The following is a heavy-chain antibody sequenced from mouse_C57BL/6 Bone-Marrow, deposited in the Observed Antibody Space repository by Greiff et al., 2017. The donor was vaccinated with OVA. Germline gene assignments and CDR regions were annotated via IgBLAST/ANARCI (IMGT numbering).Heavy chain of an antibody. V-gene: IGHV2-2*01. CDR2: IWSGGST. Sequence: QVQLQQSGPGLVQPSQSLSITCTVSGFSLTSYGVHWVRQSPGKGLEWLGVIWSGGSTDYNAAFISRLSISKDNSKSQVFFKMNSLQADDTAIYYCARNYYGTFYAMDYWGQGTSVTVSS. CDR3: ARNYYGTFYAMDY. J-gene: IGHJ4*01. CDR1: GFSLTSYG. D-gene: IGHD1-1*01.